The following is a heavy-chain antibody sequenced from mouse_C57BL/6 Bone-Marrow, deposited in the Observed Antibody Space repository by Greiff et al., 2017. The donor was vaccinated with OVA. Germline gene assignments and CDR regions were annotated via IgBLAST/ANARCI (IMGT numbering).Heavy chain of an antibody. CDR3: TTRVDEYDEGDYFDY. V-gene: IGHV14-4*01. D-gene: IGHD2-4*01. CDR1: GFTIKDDY. CDR2: IDPENGDT. Sequence: EVQLQQSGAELVRPGASVKLSCTASGFTIKDDYMHWVKQRPEQGLEWIGWIDPENGDTEYASKFQGKATITADTSSNTAYLQLSSLTSEDTAVYYCTTRVDEYDEGDYFDYWGQGTTLTVSS. J-gene: IGHJ2*01.